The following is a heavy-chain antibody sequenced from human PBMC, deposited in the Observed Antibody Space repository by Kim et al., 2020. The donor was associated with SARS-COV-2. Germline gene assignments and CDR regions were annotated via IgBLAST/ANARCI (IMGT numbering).Heavy chain of an antibody. CDR1: GYTFTSYG. CDR2: ISAYNGNT. V-gene: IGHV1-18*01. D-gene: IGHD3-10*01. J-gene: IGHJ4*02. CDR3: ARDSVNLSYGSGSYSDY. Sequence: ASVKVSCKASGYTFTSYGISWVRQAPGQGLEWMGWISAYNGNTNYAQKLQGRVTMTTDTSTSTAYMELRSLRSDDTAVYYCARDSVNLSYGSGSYSDYWGQGTLVTVSS.